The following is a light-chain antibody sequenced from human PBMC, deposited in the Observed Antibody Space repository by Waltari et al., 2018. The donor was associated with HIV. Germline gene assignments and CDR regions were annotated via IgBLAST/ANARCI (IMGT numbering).Light chain of an antibody. J-gene: IGKJ5*01. CDR3: QQYDNLAPIT. V-gene: IGKV1-33*01. Sequence: DIQMTQSPSSLSASVGDSVTTTCQASQDISNYLNWYQQKPGKAPKLLIYDASNLETGVPSRFSGSGSGTDFTFTISSLQPEDIATYYCQQYDNLAPITFGQGTRLEIK. CDR2: DAS. CDR1: QDISNY.